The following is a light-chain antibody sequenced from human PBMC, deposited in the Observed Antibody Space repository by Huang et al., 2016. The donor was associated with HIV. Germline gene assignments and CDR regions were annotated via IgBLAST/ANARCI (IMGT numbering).Light chain of an antibody. J-gene: IGKJ2*01. CDR1: DNVANS. V-gene: IGKV1-39*01. Sequence: DIQMTQSPSSLSASVGDRVTITCRTSDNVANSLNWYQQKSGAAPALLIYGASNLQTGVSSRFNGGGFGTDFTLTITDLRPEDFATYYCQQSHTTPHTFGQGTRLE. CDR2: GAS. CDR3: QQSHTTPHT.